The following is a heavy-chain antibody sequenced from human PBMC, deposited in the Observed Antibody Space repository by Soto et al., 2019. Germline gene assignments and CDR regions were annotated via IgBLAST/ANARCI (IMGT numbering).Heavy chain of an antibody. D-gene: IGHD2-15*01. V-gene: IGHV3-23*01. J-gene: IGHJ4*02. CDR3: TKANRYCSGANCFTFDY. CDR2: FSRSGGGT. CDR1: GFTFSNYA. Sequence: GGSLRLSCTASGFTFSNYAMSWVRQAPGKGLEWVSTFSRSGGGTYYADSVKGRFTISRDNSKNTLYLQMNSLRAEDTAVYYCTKANRYCSGANCFTFDYWGLGTLVTVSS.